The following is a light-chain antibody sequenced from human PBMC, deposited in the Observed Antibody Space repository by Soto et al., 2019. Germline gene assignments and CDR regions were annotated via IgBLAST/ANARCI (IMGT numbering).Light chain of an antibody. CDR2: AAT. CDR1: QGVSSS. Sequence: DIQMTQSPSSLSASLVDRVTITCRASQGVSSSLAWYHQQPGKAPKLLIYAATTLQSGVPSRFSGSGSGKDFTLTINSLQTEDFETYYCQQLNSYPFTFAQGTRLEI. J-gene: IGKJ5*01. V-gene: IGKV1-9*01. CDR3: QQLNSYPFT.